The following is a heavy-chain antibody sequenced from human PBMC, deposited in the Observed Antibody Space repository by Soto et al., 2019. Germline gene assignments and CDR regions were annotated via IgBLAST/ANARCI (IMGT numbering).Heavy chain of an antibody. CDR1: DFSFLSYG. V-gene: IGHV1-18*01. J-gene: IGHJ4*02. CDR3: ARDRYDTTNGYHLGAEY. D-gene: IGHD3-22*01. CDR2: ISGPNGNT. Sequence: QVQLVQSGAEVKKPGASVKVSCKASDFSFLSYGFSWVRQAPGEGLEWMGCISGPNGNTNYALKFQGRVTMTTDTSTSTGYMELRSLRFDDTAVYYCARDRYDTTNGYHLGAEYWGQGTLVTVSS.